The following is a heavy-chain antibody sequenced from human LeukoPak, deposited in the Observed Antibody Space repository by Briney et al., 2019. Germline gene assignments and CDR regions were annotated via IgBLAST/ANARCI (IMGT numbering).Heavy chain of an antibody. D-gene: IGHD6-13*01. Sequence: GSSLRLSCAASGFTFSNCGMHWVRQAPGKGLEYVSAISSNGGSTYYADSVKGRFTISRDNYKNTLYLQMSSLRAEDTAVYYCVKVKRSWYDYWGQGTLVTVSS. J-gene: IGHJ4*02. V-gene: IGHV3-64D*09. CDR3: VKVKRSWYDY. CDR2: ISSNGGST. CDR1: GFTFSNCG.